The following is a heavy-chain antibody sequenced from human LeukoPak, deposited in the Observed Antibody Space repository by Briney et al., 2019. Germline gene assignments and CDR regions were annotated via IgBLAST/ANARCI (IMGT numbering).Heavy chain of an antibody. V-gene: IGHV3-53*01. CDR3: ARDHVAYSRAFDI. J-gene: IGHJ3*02. D-gene: IGHD1-26*01. CDR2: TYSGGST. Sequence: GESLRLSCAASGFSVSSNYMSWVRQAPGKGLEWVSVTYSGGSTYYADSVKGRFTISRDNSNNTLYLQMISPRAEDTAMYYCARDHVAYSRAFDIWGQGTMVTVSS. CDR1: GFSVSSNY.